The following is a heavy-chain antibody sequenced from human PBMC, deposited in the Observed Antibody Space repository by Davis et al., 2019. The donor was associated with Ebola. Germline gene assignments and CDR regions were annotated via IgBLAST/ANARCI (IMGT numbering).Heavy chain of an antibody. CDR1: GFTFSSYG. CDR2: ISGAGGST. V-gene: IGHV3-23*01. D-gene: IGHD6-19*01. CDR3: AKVGYGWYYYFDS. J-gene: IGHJ4*02. Sequence: LSLTCAASGFTFSSYGMSWVRQAPGKGLEWVSAISGAGGSTYYADSVKGRFTISRDNSKNTLSLQMDSLRAEDTAVYYCAKVGYGWYYYFDSWGPGTLVTVSS.